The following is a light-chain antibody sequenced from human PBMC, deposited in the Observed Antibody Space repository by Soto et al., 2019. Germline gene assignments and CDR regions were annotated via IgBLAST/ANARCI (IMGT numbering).Light chain of an antibody. Sequence: QSVLTQPASLSGSPGQSVTISCTGTSSDVGAYNYVSWYQQHPGKAPKLMIYEVSNRTSGVSNRFSGSKSGNTASLTISGLQAEDEADYYCNSYTGSSTRFVFGTGTKVTVL. CDR3: NSYTGSSTRFV. CDR1: SSDVGAYNY. J-gene: IGLJ1*01. V-gene: IGLV2-14*01. CDR2: EVS.